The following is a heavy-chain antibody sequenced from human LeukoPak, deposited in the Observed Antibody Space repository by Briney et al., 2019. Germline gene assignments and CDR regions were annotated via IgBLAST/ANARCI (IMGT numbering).Heavy chain of an antibody. D-gene: IGHD5-18*01. CDR3: ARMARHGYSYPYYFDY. V-gene: IGHV4-4*02. CDR2: ISHTGST. Sequence: SETLSLTCAVSGFSISSGYWWSWVRQPPGKGLEWIAEISHTGSTNYNPSLKSRVTISVDTSKNQFSLKLSSVTAADTAIYYCARMARHGYSYPYYFDYWGQGTLVTVSS. CDR1: GFSISSGYW. J-gene: IGHJ4*02.